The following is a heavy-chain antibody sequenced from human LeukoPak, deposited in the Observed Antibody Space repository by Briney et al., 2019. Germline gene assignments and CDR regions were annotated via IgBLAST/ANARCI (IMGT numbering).Heavy chain of an antibody. V-gene: IGHV4-34*01. D-gene: IGHD4-23*01. Sequence: SETLSLTCAVYGGSFSGYYWSWIRQPPGKGLEWIGEINHSGSTNYNPSLKSRVTISVDTSKNQFSLKLSSVTAADTAVYYCARVDILQINARRALNSRRYFDYWGQGTLVTVSS. J-gene: IGHJ4*02. CDR1: GGSFSGYY. CDR2: INHSGST. CDR3: ARVDILQINARRALNSRRYFDY.